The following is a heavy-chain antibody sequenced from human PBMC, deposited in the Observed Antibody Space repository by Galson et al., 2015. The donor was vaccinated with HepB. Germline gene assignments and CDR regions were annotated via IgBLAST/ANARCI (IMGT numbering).Heavy chain of an antibody. D-gene: IGHD3-22*01. Sequence: SETLSLTCTVSGGSISSSSYYWGWIRQPPGKGLEWIGSIYYSGSTYYNPSLKSRVTISVDTSKNQFSLKLSSVTAADTAVYYCARPTNYYDSSGYDTGISFIDLWGRGTLVTVSS. J-gene: IGHJ2*01. CDR1: GGSISSSSYY. CDR2: IYYSGST. CDR3: ARPTNYYDSSGYDTGISFIDL. V-gene: IGHV4-39*01.